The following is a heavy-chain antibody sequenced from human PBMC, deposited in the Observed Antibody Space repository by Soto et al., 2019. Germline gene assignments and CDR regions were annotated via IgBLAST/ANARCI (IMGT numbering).Heavy chain of an antibody. V-gene: IGHV4-39*01. J-gene: IGHJ4*02. CDR2: IYYSGST. D-gene: IGHD6-19*01. Sequence: QLQLHESGPGLVKPSETLSLTCTVSGGSISSSSYYWGWIRQPPGKGLEWIGTIYYSGSTYYNPSLKSRVTISVDTSKNQFSLKLSSVIAADTAVYYCARLGRLSLGAGMIFDYWGQGTLVTVSS. CDR3: ARLGRLSLGAGMIFDY. CDR1: GGSISSSSYY.